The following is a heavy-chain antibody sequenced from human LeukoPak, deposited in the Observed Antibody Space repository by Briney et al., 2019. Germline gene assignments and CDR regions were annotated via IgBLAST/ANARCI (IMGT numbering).Heavy chain of an antibody. D-gene: IGHD5-12*01. V-gene: IGHV4-31*03. CDR1: GGSISSGGYY. J-gene: IGHJ5*02. CDR3: ARVAPDNWFDP. CDR2: IYYSGST. Sequence: PSETLSLTCTVSGGSISSGGYYWRWIRQHPGKGLEWIGYIYYSGSTYYNPSLKSRVTISADTSKNQFSLKLNSVTAADTAVYYCARVAPDNWFDPWGQGTLVTVSS.